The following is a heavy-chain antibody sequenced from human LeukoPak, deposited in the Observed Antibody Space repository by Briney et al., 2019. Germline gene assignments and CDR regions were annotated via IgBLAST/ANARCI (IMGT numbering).Heavy chain of an antibody. CDR3: GKHQHAQRMLDY. CDR2: INLDGSER. CDR1: GFTFSDYW. Sequence: GGSLRLPCAASGFTFSDYWMSWVRQAPGKGLEWVANINLDGSERNYVDSMKGRFTISGDNARNSLYLQMNSLRVEDTAVYYCGKHQHAQRMLDYWGQGTLVTVSS. D-gene: IGHD2-2*01. V-gene: IGHV3-7*01. J-gene: IGHJ4*02.